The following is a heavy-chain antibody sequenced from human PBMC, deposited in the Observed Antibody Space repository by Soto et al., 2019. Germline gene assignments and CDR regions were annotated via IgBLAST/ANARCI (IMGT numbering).Heavy chain of an antibody. CDR3: ARARGMVVTAPFDY. Sequence: QVQLVQPGAEVKKPESSVKVSCKASVGTFSSYAISWVRQAPGQGLEWMGGIIPIFGTANYAQKFQGRVMFTADESMSSADMGLRILGSERTSVFYFARARGMVVTAPFDYWGKATLVTVSS. CDR2: IIPIFGTA. CDR1: VGTFSSYA. J-gene: IGHJ4*02. D-gene: IGHD2-15*01. V-gene: IGHV1-69*12.